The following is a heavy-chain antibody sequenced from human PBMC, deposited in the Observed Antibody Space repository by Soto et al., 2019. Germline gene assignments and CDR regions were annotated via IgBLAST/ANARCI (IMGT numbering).Heavy chain of an antibody. V-gene: IGHV4-30-4*01. J-gene: IGHJ4*02. D-gene: IGHD6-6*01. CDR3: ARDRSNSPDYFDY. Sequence: SETLSLTCTVSGGSIISDDYYLSCIRQPPGKGLEWIGYIYYSGSTSYNPSLKSRLTISLDTSKNQFSLKLSSVSAADTAVYYCARDRSNSPDYFDYWGQGTLVTVSS. CDR1: GGSIISDDYY. CDR2: IYYSGST.